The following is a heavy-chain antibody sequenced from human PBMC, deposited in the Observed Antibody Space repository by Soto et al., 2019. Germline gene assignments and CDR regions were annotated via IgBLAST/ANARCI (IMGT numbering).Heavy chain of an antibody. CDR2: IYYSGST. Sequence: QLQLQESGPGLVKPSETLSLTCTVSGGSLSSYYWSWIRQPPRKGLEWIGHIYYSGSTNYNPSLKSRFTISVDTSKLQFSRKLSSVTAADTAVYYCARDRNPGIYFYWLFDGFDIWGQGTKVTVSS. CDR3: ARDRNPGIYFYWLFDGFDI. J-gene: IGHJ3*02. D-gene: IGHD3-9*01. CDR1: GGSLSSYY. V-gene: IGHV4-59*01.